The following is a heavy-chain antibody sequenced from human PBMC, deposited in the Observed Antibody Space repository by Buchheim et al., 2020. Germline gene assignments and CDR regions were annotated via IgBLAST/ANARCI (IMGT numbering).Heavy chain of an antibody. Sequence: EVQLLESGGGLVQPGESLRLSCAASGFTFSSYAMSWVRQAPGKGLEWVSAISGSGGSTYYADSVKGRFTISRDNSKNTLYLQMNSLRAEDTAVYYCAKDLFRDFWSGPRDAFDIWGQGT. J-gene: IGHJ3*02. CDR1: GFTFSSYA. CDR2: ISGSGGST. CDR3: AKDLFRDFWSGPRDAFDI. D-gene: IGHD3-3*01. V-gene: IGHV3-23*01.